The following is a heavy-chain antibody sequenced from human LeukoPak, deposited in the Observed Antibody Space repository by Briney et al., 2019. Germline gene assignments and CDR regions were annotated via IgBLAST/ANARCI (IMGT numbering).Heavy chain of an antibody. CDR3: ARHANYDFWSGSTESYGMDV. CDR1: GGSISSYY. CDR2: IYYSGST. Sequence: SETLSLTCTVSGGSISSYYWSRIRQPAGKGLEWIGYIYYSGSTNYNPSLKSRVTISVDTSKNQFSLKLSSVTAADTAVYYCARHANYDFWSGSTESYGMDVWGQGTTVTVSS. V-gene: IGHV4-59*08. D-gene: IGHD3-3*01. J-gene: IGHJ6*02.